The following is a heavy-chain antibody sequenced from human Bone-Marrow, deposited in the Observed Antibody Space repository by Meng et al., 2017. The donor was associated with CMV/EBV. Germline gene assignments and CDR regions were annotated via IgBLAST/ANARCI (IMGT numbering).Heavy chain of an antibody. CDR2: IWYDGSNK. CDR3: AKDVQEWLAAES. V-gene: IGHV3-33*06. Sequence: GGSLRLSCEASGFPFSKYGMHWVRQAPGKGLEWLAVIWYDGSNKNYADSVKGRFSISRDNAKNTLFLQMNSLRAEDTAVYHCAKDVQEWLAAESWGQGTLVTVSS. J-gene: IGHJ5*02. D-gene: IGHD6-19*01. CDR1: GFPFSKYG.